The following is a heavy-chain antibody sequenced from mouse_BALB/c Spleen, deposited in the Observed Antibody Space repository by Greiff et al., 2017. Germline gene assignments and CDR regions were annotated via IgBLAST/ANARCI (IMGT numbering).Heavy chain of an antibody. CDR2: ISTYYGDA. D-gene: IGHD1-1*01. V-gene: IGHV1S137*01. CDR3: AREDGDYYGSSLAWFAY. CDR1: GYTFTDYA. Sequence: VKLMESGAELVRPGVSVKISCKGSGYTFTDYAMHWVKQSHAKSLEWIGVISTYYGDASYNQKFKGKATMTVDKSSSTAYMELARLTSEDSAIYYCAREDGDYYGSSLAWFAYWGQGTLVTVSA. J-gene: IGHJ3*01.